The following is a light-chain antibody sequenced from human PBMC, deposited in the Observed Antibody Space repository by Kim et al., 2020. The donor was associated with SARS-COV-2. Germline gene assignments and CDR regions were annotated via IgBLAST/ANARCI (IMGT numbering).Light chain of an antibody. J-gene: IGLJ1*01. CDR3: SSYTNSATYV. CDR2: TVT. V-gene: IGLV2-14*03. CDR1: TTGVGNSNY. Sequence: QSALTQPASVSGSPGQSITISCTGTTTGVGNSNYVSWYQQHPGKAPKLIIYTVTERPPGVSDRFSGSKSVNTASLTISGLQPEDEADYYCSSYTNSATYVFGTGTKVTVL.